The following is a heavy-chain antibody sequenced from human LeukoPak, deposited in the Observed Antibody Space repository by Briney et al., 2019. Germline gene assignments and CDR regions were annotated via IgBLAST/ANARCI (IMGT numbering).Heavy chain of an antibody. CDR3: ARPIMASAFDI. Sequence: PGRSLRLSCAASGFTVSSYSMPWVRQAPGKGLEWVAVISFDGSNKYYADSVKGRFTISRDSSENTLYLHMNSLRAEDTAVYFCARPIMASAFDIWGQGTMVTVSS. CDR2: ISFDGSNK. CDR1: GFTVSSYS. V-gene: IGHV3-30*04. D-gene: IGHD3-16*01. J-gene: IGHJ3*02.